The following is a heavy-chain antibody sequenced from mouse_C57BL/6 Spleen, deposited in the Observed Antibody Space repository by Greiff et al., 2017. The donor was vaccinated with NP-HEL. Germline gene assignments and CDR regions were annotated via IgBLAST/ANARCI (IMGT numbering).Heavy chain of an antibody. CDR2: ILPSIGRT. CDR1: DSEVFPIAY. D-gene: IGHD2-5*01. J-gene: IGHJ1*03. V-gene: IGHV15-2*01. CDR3: ARGHYSNYWYFDV. Sequence: QVQLKQSGSELRSPGSSVKLSCKDFDSEVFPIAYMSWVRQKPGHGFEWIGGILPSIGRTIYGEKFEDKATLDADTLSNTAYLELNSLTSEDSAIYDCARGHYSNYWYFDVWGTGTTVTVSS.